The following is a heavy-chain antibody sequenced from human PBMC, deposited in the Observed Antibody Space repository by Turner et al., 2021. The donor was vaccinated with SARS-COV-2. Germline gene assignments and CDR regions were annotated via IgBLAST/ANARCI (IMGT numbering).Heavy chain of an antibody. D-gene: IGHD3-3*01. CDR2: IKSKTEGGTT. Sequence: EVQLVESGGGLVKPGGSLRISCAASGFNFSNAWMSWVRQAPGKGLEWVGRIKSKTEGGTTDYAAPVKGRFTISRDDSKNTVYLQMNSLKTEDTAVYYCTTDIGPITIFGVATRYGMDVWGQGTTVTVSS. J-gene: IGHJ6*02. V-gene: IGHV3-15*01. CDR1: GFNFSNAW. CDR3: TTDIGPITIFGVATRYGMDV.